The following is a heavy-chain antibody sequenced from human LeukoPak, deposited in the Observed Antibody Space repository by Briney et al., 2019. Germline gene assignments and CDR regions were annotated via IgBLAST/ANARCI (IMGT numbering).Heavy chain of an antibody. CDR3: AKQPYYYDTAITHKWFDY. CDR1: GFTFSSYA. J-gene: IGHJ4*02. Sequence: GGSLRLSCAASGFTFSSYAMSWVRQAPGKGLEWVSAISGSGGSTYYADSVKGRFTISRDNSKNTLYLQMNSLRPEDTAVYYCAKQPYYYDTAITHKWFDYWGQGTLATVSS. D-gene: IGHD3-22*01. V-gene: IGHV3-23*01. CDR2: ISGSGGST.